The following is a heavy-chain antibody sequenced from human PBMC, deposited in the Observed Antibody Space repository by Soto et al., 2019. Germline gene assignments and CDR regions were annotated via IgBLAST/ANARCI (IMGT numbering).Heavy chain of an antibody. Sequence: QVELQQWGAGLLKPSETLSLTCAVYGGSFSGYYWSWIRQPPGKGLEWIGEINHSGSTNYNPSLKSRVTISVDTSKNQFSLKLSSVTAADTAVYYCARARNRRSTVTKRSIAFDIWGQGTMVTVSS. CDR3: ARARNRRSTVTKRSIAFDI. J-gene: IGHJ3*02. CDR2: INHSGST. CDR1: GGSFSGYY. D-gene: IGHD4-17*01. V-gene: IGHV4-34*01.